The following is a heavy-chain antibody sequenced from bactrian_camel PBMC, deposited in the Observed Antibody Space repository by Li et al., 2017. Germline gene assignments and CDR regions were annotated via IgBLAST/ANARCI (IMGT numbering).Heavy chain of an antibody. D-gene: IGHD5*01. CDR2: ISNGGAIT. J-gene: IGHJ6*01. V-gene: IGHV3S1*01. Sequence: HVQLVESGGGLVQPGESLILSCVASGFTFDMYWMYWVRQAPGKGLDWVSTISNGGAITRYADSVKGRSFISRDNDKNTVSLQIDSLKPEDTAKYYCVRDVDSRDGIPDFGYWGSGTQVTVS. CDR1: GFTFDMYW. CDR3: VRDVDSRDGIPDFGY.